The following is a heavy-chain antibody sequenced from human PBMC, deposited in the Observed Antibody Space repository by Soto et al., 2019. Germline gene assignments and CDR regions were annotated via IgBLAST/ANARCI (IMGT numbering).Heavy chain of an antibody. J-gene: IGHJ4*02. Sequence: GGSLRLSCAASGFTFSSYSMNWVRQAPGKGLEWVSYISSSSSTIYYADSVKGRFTISRDNAKNSLYLQMNSLRAEDTAVYYCARDLKESGILWFGELLYFDYWGQGTLVTVSS. CDR1: GFTFSSYS. V-gene: IGHV3-48*01. D-gene: IGHD3-10*01. CDR2: ISSSSSTI. CDR3: ARDLKESGILWFGELLYFDY.